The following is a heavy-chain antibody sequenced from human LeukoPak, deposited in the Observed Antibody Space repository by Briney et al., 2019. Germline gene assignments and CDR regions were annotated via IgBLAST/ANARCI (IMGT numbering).Heavy chain of an antibody. Sequence: GGSLRLSCAASGFTFSTKAMNGFGKAPGKGLKWLQVIPYDGSNKYYADSVKGRFTISRDNSKNTLYLQMNSLRAEDTAVYYCAKDWSRDDGVATSASDYWGQGTLVTVSS. V-gene: IGHV3-30*18. D-gene: IGHD5-12*01. CDR1: GFTFSTKA. CDR3: AKDWSRDDGVATSASDY. J-gene: IGHJ4*02. CDR2: IPYDGSNK.